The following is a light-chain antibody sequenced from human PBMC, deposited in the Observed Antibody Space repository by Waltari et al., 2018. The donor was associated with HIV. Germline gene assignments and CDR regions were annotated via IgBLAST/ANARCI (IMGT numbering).Light chain of an antibody. V-gene: IGLV1-51*01. CDR2: DED. J-gene: IGLJ2*01. CDR1: SSNVGASY. CDR3: ATWDNRLTTVL. Sequence: QSVLTQPPSVSAAPGQKVTISCSGGSSNVGASYVSWYQQLPGAAPKLLLFDEDQRPSGIPDRFSGSKSGTSATLGITGLQTGDEADYYCATWDNRLTTVLFGGGTKLTVL.